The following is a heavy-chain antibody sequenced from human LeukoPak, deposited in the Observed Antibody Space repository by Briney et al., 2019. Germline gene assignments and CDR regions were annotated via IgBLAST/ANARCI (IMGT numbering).Heavy chain of an antibody. J-gene: IGHJ4*02. CDR2: ISSTSGYI. CDR3: ARDSGWSNYYFDY. V-gene: IGHV3-21*01. CDR1: GFTFCNYG. D-gene: IGHD2-15*01. Sequence: PGGSLRLSCAASGFTFCNYGMNWVRQAPGKGLEWVSTISSTSGYIYYADSVKGRFTISRDNAKNSLYLQMNSLRAEDTAVYYCARDSGWSNYYFDYWGQGTLVTVSS.